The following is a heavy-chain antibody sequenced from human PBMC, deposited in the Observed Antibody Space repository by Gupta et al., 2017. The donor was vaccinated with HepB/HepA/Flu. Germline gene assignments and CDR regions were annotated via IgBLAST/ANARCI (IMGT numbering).Heavy chain of an antibody. J-gene: IGHJ6*03. V-gene: IGHV3-7*01. Sequence: EVQLVESGGGSVQPGGSLRLSCTASGFTFSKYWMSWVRQAPGKGLEWVANIKEDGSQKSYVDSVKGRFIIFRDNAQNSLYLQVNSLRVEDSAVYYCARDSMLSGSWWQYYYMDVWGKGTTVTVTS. CDR2: IKEDGSQK. D-gene: IGHD2-8*02. CDR1: GFTFSKYW. CDR3: ARDSMLSGSWWQYYYMDV.